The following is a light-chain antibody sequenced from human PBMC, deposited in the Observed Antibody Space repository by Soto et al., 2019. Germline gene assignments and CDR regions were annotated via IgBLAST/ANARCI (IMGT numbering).Light chain of an antibody. V-gene: IGKV3-11*01. J-gene: IGKJ1*01. Sequence: EIVLTQSPATLSLSPGERATLSCRASQSVSSSLAWYQQKPGQAPRLLIYDASNRATGIPFRFSGSGSGTDFTLTISSLDPEDFAVYYCQQRSNWPGTFGQGTKVEIK. CDR1: QSVSSS. CDR2: DAS. CDR3: QQRSNWPGT.